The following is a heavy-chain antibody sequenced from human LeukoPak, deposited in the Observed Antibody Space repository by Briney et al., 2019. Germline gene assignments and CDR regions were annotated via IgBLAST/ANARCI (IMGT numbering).Heavy chain of an antibody. V-gene: IGHV4-59*08. CDR1: GGSTTSYY. CDR3: ARLHRGDDAFDI. CDR2: IYYSGST. Sequence: SETLSLTCTVSGGSTTSYYWSWIRQPPGRGLEWIGYIYYSGSTNYNPSLKSRVTISVDTSKNQLSLKLSSVTAADTAVYFCARLHRGDDAFDIWGQGTMVTVSS. J-gene: IGHJ3*02. D-gene: IGHD3-10*01.